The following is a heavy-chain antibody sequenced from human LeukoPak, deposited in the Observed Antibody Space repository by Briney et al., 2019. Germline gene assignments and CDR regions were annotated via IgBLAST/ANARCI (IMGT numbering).Heavy chain of an antibody. CDR2: INHSGST. D-gene: IGHD3-10*01. CDR3: ARPRYGSGSLDS. J-gene: IGHJ4*02. Sequence: SETLSLTCAVYGESFSGHYWTWIRQPPGGGLEWIGEINHSGSTTSNPSLNNRVTISVDTPKNQFSLKLTSVTAADTAVYYCARPRYGSGSLDSWGQGTLVTVSS. CDR1: GESFSGHY. V-gene: IGHV4-34*01.